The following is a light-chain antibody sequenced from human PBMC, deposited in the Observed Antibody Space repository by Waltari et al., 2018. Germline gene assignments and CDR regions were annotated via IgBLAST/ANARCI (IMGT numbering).Light chain of an antibody. CDR3: MQGIHRPWT. CDR1: ESPVSSDGNTY. Sequence: DVVMTQSPLSLPVILGQPASISCRTRESPVSSDGNTYLNWFQQRPGQSPRRLIYKVSNRDSGVPDRFSGSGSGTDFTLRISRVEAEDVGVYYCMQGIHRPWTFGQGTKVEIK. J-gene: IGKJ1*01. V-gene: IGKV2-30*01. CDR2: KVS.